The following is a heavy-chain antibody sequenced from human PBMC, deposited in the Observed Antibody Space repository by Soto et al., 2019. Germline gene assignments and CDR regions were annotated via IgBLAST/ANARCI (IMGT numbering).Heavy chain of an antibody. Sequence: SETLSLTCAVYGGSFSGYYWSWIRQPPGKGLEWIGEINHSGSTNYNPSLKSRVTISVDTSKNQFSLKLSSVTAADTAVYYCARVNRGGDYYYYYYMDVWVKGTTVTVSS. CDR2: INHSGST. CDR1: GGSFSGYY. CDR3: ARVNRGGDYYYYYYMDV. D-gene: IGHD1-26*01. V-gene: IGHV4-34*01. J-gene: IGHJ6*03.